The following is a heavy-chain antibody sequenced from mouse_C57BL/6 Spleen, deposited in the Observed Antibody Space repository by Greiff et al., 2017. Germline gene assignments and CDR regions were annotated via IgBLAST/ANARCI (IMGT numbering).Heavy chain of an antibody. CDR2: IFPGSGST. CDR1: GYTFTDYY. V-gene: IGHV1-75*01. J-gene: IGHJ4*01. CDR3: ARGEPLRGTMDY. Sequence: QVHVQQSGPELVKPGASVKLSCKASGYTFTDYYINWVKQRPGQGLEWIGWIFPGSGSTYYNEKFKGKATLTVDKSSSTAYMLLSSLTSEDSAVYVCARGEPLRGTMDYWGQGTSVTVSS.